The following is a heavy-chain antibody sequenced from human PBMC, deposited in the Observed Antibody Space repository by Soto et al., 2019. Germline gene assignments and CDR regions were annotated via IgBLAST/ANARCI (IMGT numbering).Heavy chain of an antibody. J-gene: IGHJ5*02. D-gene: IGHD6-13*01. CDR1: GFTFSSYY. Sequence: KPGGSLRLSCAASGFTFSSYYMSWVRQAPGKGLELVSAISSNSAYIYYTDALRGRFTISRDNAKNSLHLQMNSLSAEDTAVYYCTRDASRDSSARGWFDPWGPGTLVTVSS. CDR2: ISSNSAYI. CDR3: TRDASRDSSARGWFDP. V-gene: IGHV3-21*01.